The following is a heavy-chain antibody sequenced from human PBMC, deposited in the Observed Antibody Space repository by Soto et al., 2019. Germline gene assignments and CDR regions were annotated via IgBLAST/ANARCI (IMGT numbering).Heavy chain of an antibody. CDR2: IYWDDDK. Sequence: SGPTLVNPTETLTLTCSFSGFSLSTTGVGVGWIRQPPGKALEWLGIIYWDDDKRYSPSLKSRVTITKDTFKNQLVLTMTNMDPVDTATYYCAHLPWKQLWPRAPVVYWGQGTPVTVSS. CDR3: AHLPWKQLWPRAPVVY. V-gene: IGHV2-5*02. CDR1: GFSLSTTGVG. J-gene: IGHJ4*02. D-gene: IGHD5-18*01.